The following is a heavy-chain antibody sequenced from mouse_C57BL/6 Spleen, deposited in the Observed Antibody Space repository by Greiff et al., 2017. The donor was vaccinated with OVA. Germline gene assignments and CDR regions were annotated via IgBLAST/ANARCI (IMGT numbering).Heavy chain of an antibody. Sequence: VQLQQSGPELVKPGASVKISCKASGYAFSSSWMNWVKQRPGKGLEWIGRIYPGDGDTNYNGKFKGKATLTADKSSSTAYMQLSSLTSEDSAVYVCARRGDYEGGAMDYWGQGTSVTVSS. CDR2: IYPGDGDT. CDR3: ARRGDYEGGAMDY. V-gene: IGHV1-82*01. J-gene: IGHJ4*01. D-gene: IGHD2-4*01. CDR1: GYAFSSSW.